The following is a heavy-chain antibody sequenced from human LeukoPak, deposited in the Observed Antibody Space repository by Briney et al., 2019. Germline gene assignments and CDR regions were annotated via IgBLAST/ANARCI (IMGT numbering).Heavy chain of an antibody. CDR3: ARKRAYSSSQFDY. J-gene: IGHJ4*02. CDR1: GGSFSGYY. D-gene: IGHD6-6*01. V-gene: IGHV4-34*01. Sequence: SETLSLTCAVYGGSFSGYYWSWIRQPPGKGLEWIGEINHSGSTNYNPSLKSRVTISVDTSKNQFSLKLSSVTAADTAVYYCARKRAYSSSQFDYWGQGTLVTVSS. CDR2: INHSGST.